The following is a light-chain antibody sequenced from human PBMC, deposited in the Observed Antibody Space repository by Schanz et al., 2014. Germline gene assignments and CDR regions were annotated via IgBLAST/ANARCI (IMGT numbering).Light chain of an antibody. CDR3: GTWDSSLSAYV. Sequence: QSVLTQPPSVSAAPGQKVTISCSGSSSNIGNNYVSWYQQVPGTAPKLLIYENNKRPSGIPDRFSNSKSGTSATLGITGLQTGDEADYYCGTWDSSLSAYVFGTGTKLTVL. V-gene: IGLV1-51*01. J-gene: IGLJ1*01. CDR1: SSNIGNNY. CDR2: ENN.